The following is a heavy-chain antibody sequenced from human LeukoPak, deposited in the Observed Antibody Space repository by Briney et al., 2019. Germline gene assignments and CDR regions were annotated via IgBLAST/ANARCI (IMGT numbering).Heavy chain of an antibody. D-gene: IGHD2-2*01. CDR2: IYTSGST. CDR1: GGTISSYY. CDR3: ARDWRYCSSSSCPADAFDI. Sequence: SETLSLNCTVSGGTISSYYWSWLRQPAGKGLEWIGRIYTSGSTNYNPSLESRVTMSVDTSKTQYCLRLSSVTAADTAVYYCARDWRYCSSSSCPADAFDIWGQGTMVTVSS. J-gene: IGHJ3*02. V-gene: IGHV4-4*07.